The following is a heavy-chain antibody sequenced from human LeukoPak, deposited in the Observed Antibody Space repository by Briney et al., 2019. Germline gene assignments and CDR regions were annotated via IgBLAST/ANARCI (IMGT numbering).Heavy chain of an antibody. J-gene: IGHJ6*02. CDR2: INHSGST. V-gene: IGHV4-34*01. CDR1: GGSFSGYY. CDR3: ARGSSGGSGRTDYYYYGMDV. Sequence: SATLSLTCAVYGGSFSGYYWSWIRQPPGKGLEWIGEINHSGSTNYNPSLKSRVTISVDTSKNQFSLKLSSVTAAGTAVYYCARGSSGGSGRTDYYYYGMDVWGQGTTVTVSS. D-gene: IGHD3-10*01.